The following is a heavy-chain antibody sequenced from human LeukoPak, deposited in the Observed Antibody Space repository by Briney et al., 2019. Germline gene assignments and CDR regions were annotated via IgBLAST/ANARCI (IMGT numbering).Heavy chain of an antibody. CDR2: ISASSSTM. J-gene: IGHJ3*02. V-gene: IGHV3-48*01. CDR1: GFTFSTYS. Sequence: PGGSLRLSCAASGFTFSTYSMNWVRQAPGKGLEWVSYISASSSTMFYADSVKGRFTVSRDNAKNSLYLQMNSLRAEDTAVYYCARHGGVVRGEGSDAFDIWGQGTMVTVSS. D-gene: IGHD3-10*01. CDR3: ARHGGVVRGEGSDAFDI.